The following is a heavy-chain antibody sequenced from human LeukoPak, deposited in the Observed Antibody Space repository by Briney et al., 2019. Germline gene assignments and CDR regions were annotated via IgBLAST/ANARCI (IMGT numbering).Heavy chain of an antibody. CDR3: ARESERNDGWFDP. CDR2: VGPKTGRT. J-gene: IGHJ5*02. V-gene: IGHV1-8*01. Sequence: ASVKVSCKASGYTFRIHDFNWVRQAPGQGLEWMGWVGPKTGRTGYAQKFQGRVYMTTNASLSTAYMELSSLRSDDTAVYFCARESERNDGWFDPWGQGTLVTVSS. D-gene: IGHD1-1*01. CDR1: GYTFRIHD.